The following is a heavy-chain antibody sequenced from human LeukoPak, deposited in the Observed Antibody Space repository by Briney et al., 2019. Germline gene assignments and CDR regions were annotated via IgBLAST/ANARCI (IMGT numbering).Heavy chain of an antibody. CDR3: AKDRSSSTSCYGDFDY. J-gene: IGHJ4*02. V-gene: IGHV3-23*01. Sequence: GGSLRLSCAASGFTFSSYDMSWVRQAPGKGLEWVSEISGSGRNTYYADSVKGRFTISRDNSKNTLYLQMNSLRAEDTAVYYCAKDRSSSTSCYGDFDYWGQGTLVTVSS. CDR1: GFTFSSYD. D-gene: IGHD2-2*01. CDR2: ISGSGRNT.